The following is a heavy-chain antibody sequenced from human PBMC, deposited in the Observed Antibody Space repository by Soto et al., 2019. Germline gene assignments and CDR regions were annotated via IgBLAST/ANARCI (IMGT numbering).Heavy chain of an antibody. J-gene: IGHJ6*03. D-gene: IGHD3-3*01. Sequence: QVQLVQSGAEVQKPGSSVKVSCKASGGTFSSYTISWVRQAPGQGLEWMGRIIPILGIANYAQRFQGRVTINGDKSTSTAYMELSSLRAEDTAVYYCASATFGVVAYYYMDVWGKGTTVTVSS. V-gene: IGHV1-69*02. CDR2: IIPILGIA. CDR3: ASATFGVVAYYYMDV. CDR1: GGTFSSYT.